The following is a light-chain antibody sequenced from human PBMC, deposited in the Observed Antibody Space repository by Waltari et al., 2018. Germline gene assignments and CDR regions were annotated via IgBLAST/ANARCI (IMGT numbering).Light chain of an antibody. J-gene: IGLJ2*01. CDR2: DND. V-gene: IGLV1-51*01. CDR3: GTWDSSLTAGHVV. CDR1: SSNIGHNY. Sequence: QSVLTQPPSVSAAPGQKVTISCAGSSSNIGHNYVSWYQQLPGTAPKVLIYDNDQRPSGIPDRFSGSKSGTSATLGITGLQTGDEADYYCGTWDSSLTAGHVVFGGGTKLTVL.